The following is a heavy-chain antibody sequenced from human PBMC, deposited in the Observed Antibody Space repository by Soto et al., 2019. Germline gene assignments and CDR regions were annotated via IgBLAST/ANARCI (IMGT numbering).Heavy chain of an antibody. CDR3: ARERGLGYYDSSGPSDAFDI. CDR1: GDSISNLDYF. V-gene: IGHV4-30-4*01. CDR2: IYKSATT. D-gene: IGHD3-22*01. Sequence: SETLSLTCSVSGDSISNLDYFWAWIRQPPGQALEYIGYIYKSATTYYNPSFESRVAISVDTSKSQFSLNVTSVTAADTAVYYCARERGLGYYDSSGPSDAFDIWGQGTMVTVSS. J-gene: IGHJ3*02.